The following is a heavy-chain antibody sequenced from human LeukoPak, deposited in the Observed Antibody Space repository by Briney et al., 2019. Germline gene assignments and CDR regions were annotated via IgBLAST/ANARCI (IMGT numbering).Heavy chain of an antibody. D-gene: IGHD6-19*01. CDR2: INHRGST. CDR3: ARGALQWLVAFDI. CDR1: GGSISSSSYY. V-gene: IGHV4-39*07. Sequence: PSETLSLTCTVSGGSISSSSYYWSWIRQSPGKGLEWIGEINHRGSTNYNPSLKRRVTISVDTSKNQFSLKLSSVTAADTAVYYCARGALQWLVAFDIWGQGTMVTVSS. J-gene: IGHJ3*02.